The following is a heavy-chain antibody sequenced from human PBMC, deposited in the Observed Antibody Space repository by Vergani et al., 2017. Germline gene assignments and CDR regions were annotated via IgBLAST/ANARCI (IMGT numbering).Heavy chain of an antibody. CDR1: GFTFSSYA. CDR3: AKENGDSFFDY. V-gene: IGHV3-23*01. J-gene: IGHJ4*02. Sequence: EVQLLESGGGLVQPGGSLRISCAASGFTFSSYAMSWVRQAPGKGLEWVSAISASGDNTYYPDSVRGRFTISRDNSKNTVYLQLNSLRAEDTAVYYCAKENGDSFFDYWGQGTLVTVSS. CDR2: ISASGDNT. D-gene: IGHD4-17*01.